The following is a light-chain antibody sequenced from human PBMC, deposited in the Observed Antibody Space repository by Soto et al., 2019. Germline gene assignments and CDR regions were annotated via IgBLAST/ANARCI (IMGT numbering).Light chain of an antibody. V-gene: IGLV2-14*01. Sequence: QSALTQPASVSGSPGQSSTISCTGTSCDVGGYNYVSWYQQHPGKAPKLMIYEVSNRPSGVSNRFSGSKSGNTASLTISGLQAEDEADYYCSSYTSSSTRVFGTRTKVTVL. CDR1: SCDVGGYNY. CDR3: SSYTSSSTRV. CDR2: EVS. J-gene: IGLJ1*01.